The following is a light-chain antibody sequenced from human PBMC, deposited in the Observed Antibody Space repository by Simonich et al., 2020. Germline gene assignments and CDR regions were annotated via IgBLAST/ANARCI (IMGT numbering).Light chain of an antibody. J-gene: IGKJ4*01. V-gene: IGKV4-1*01. Sequence: DIVMTQSPDSLAVSLGERATINYKSSQSVLYSSNNKNYLAWYQQKPGQPSKLLIYWASTRESGVPDRFSGSGSGTDFTLPISSLQAEDVAVYYCQQYYSTPLTFGGGTKVEIK. CDR2: WAS. CDR3: QQYYSTPLT. CDR1: QSVLYSSNNKNY.